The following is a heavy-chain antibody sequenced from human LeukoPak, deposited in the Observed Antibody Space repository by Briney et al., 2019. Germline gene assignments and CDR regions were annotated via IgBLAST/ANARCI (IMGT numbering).Heavy chain of an antibody. V-gene: IGHV3-48*01. CDR2: ISSGGNTI. D-gene: IGHD3-16*01. CDR1: GFMFSRYT. Sequence: GPLRLSCAASGFMFSRYTMNWVRQAPGKGLEWISYISSGGNTIYYADSVKGRFNASRDNAKSSLYLQMSSLTAEDTAVYYCAKEGDIELVGEYLQHWGQGTPVTVSS. J-gene: IGHJ1*01. CDR3: AKEGDIELVGEYLQH.